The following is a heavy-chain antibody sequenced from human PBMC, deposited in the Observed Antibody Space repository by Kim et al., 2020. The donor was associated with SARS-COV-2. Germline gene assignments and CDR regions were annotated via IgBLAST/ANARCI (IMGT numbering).Heavy chain of an antibody. Sequence: GGSLRLSCAASGFTFSSYSMNWVRQAPGKGLEWVSSISSSSSYIYYADSVKGRFTISRDNAKNSLYLQMNSLRAEDTAVYYCASAMTTVTHYGYYFDYWGQGTLVNVSS. D-gene: IGHD4-4*01. CDR3: ASAMTTVTHYGYYFDY. V-gene: IGHV3-21*01. J-gene: IGHJ4*02. CDR1: GFTFSSYS. CDR2: ISSSSSYI.